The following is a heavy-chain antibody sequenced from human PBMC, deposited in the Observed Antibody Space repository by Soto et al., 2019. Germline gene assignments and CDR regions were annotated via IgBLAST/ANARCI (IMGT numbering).Heavy chain of an antibody. V-gene: IGHV1-18*01. D-gene: IGHD2-2*01. CDR2: ISACNGNT. Sequence: ASVKVSCKASGYTFTSYGISWVRQAPGQGLEWMGWISACNGNTNYAQKLQGRVTITTDESTSTAYMELSSLRSDDTAVYYCAREGLVLVPTTVNSDYYYYAMDVWGQGTTVTVSS. CDR3: AREGLVLVPTTVNSDYYYYAMDV. CDR1: GYTFTSYG. J-gene: IGHJ6*02.